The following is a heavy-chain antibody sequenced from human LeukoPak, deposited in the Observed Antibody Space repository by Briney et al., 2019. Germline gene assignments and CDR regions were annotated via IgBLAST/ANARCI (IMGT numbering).Heavy chain of an antibody. D-gene: IGHD3-22*01. V-gene: IGHV3-53*01. CDR1: GFTVSSNY. J-gene: IGHJ4*02. CDR2: IYSGGST. Sequence: GGSLGLSCAASGFTVSSNYMSWVRQAPGKGLEWVSVIYSGGSTYYADSVKGRFAISRDNSKNALYLQMNSLRAEDTAVYYCAKEGYYYDSSGYYDYWGQGTLVTVSS. CDR3: AKEGYYYDSSGYYDY.